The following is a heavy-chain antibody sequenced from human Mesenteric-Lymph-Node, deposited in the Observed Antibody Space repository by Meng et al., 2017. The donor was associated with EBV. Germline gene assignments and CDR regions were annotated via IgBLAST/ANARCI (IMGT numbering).Heavy chain of an antibody. V-gene: IGHV3-74*01. D-gene: IGHD1-20*01. CDR1: GFLFSRYR. J-gene: IGHJ4*02. CDR2: LGSDGSSP. CDR3: ATLTAPDDY. Sequence: GQLGESGGGLVRSGCSLTLSCAASGFLFSRYRLHWVRNAPGKGTVWVSDLGSDGSSPNYAGSVQGRFTIPRDNAKNTLYLQMNSLRAEDTALYFCATLTAPDDYWGQGTLVTVSS.